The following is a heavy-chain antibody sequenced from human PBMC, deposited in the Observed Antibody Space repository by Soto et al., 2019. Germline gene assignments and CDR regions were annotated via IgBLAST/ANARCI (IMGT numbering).Heavy chain of an antibody. D-gene: IGHD2-15*01. CDR1: GGTFSSYA. CDR2: IIPLFGTA. J-gene: IGHJ3*02. CDR3: ARSPGIVVVVAATMGRDAFDI. Sequence: QVQLVQSGAEVKKPGSSVKVSCKASGGTFSSYAISWVRQAPGQGLEWMGGIIPLFGTANYAQKFQGRVTITADESTSTVYMELSSLRSEDTAVYYCARSPGIVVVVAATMGRDAFDIWGQGTMVTVSS. V-gene: IGHV1-69*12.